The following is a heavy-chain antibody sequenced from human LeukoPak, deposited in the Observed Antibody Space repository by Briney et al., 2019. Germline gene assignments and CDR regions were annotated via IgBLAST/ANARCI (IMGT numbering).Heavy chain of an antibody. V-gene: IGHV4-61*08. CDR2: IYYSGSS. CDR1: GGSISSGDYH. J-gene: IGHJ6*03. Sequence: SETLSLTCTVSGGSISSGDYHWSWIRQPPGKGLEWLGYIYYSGSSNYNPSLKSRVTISADTSKNQFSLKLSSVTAADTAVYYCARVPRSYYYYYYMDVWGKGTTVTVSS. CDR3: ARVPRSYYYYYYMDV.